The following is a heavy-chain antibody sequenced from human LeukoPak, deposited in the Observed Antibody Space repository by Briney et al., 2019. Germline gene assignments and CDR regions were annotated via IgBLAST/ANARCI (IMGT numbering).Heavy chain of an antibody. CDR3: ARDIGDSSGPRMYNWFDP. CDR1: GGTFSSFA. D-gene: IGHD3-22*01. V-gene: IGHV1-69*04. J-gene: IGHJ5*02. Sequence: GASVKVSCKASGGTFSSFAISWVRQAPGQGLEWMGRIIPILGIANYAQKFQGRVTITADKSTSTAYMELSSLRSEDTAVYYCARDIGDSSGPRMYNWFDPWGQGTLVTVSS. CDR2: IIPILGIA.